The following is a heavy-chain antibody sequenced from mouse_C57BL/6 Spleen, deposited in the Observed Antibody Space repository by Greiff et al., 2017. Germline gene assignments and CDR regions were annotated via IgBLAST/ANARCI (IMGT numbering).Heavy chain of an antibody. CDR1: GYTFTSYW. V-gene: IGHV1-50*01. CDR2: IDPSDSYT. J-gene: IGHJ2*01. Sequence: QVQLQQPGAELVKPGASVKLSCKASGYTFTSYWMQWVKQRPGQGLEWIGEIDPSDSYTNYNQKFKGKATLTVDTSSSTAYMQLSSLTSEDSAVYYCAREIGFHYFDYWGQGTTRTGSS. CDR3: AREIGFHYFDY.